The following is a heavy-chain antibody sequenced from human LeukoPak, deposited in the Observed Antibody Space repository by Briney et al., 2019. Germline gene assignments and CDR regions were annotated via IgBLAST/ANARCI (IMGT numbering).Heavy chain of an antibody. CDR1: GGTFSSYA. CDR2: IIPIFGTA. D-gene: IGHD3-9*01. V-gene: IGHV1-69*06. J-gene: IGHJ6*03. CDR3: ARGKRYFDWLFRYYYYYYMDV. Sequence: SVKVSCKASGGTFSSYAISWVRQASGQGLEWMGGIIPIFGTANYAQKFQGRVTITADKSTSTAYMELSSLRSEDTAVYYCARGKRYFDWLFRYYYYYYMDVWGKGTTVTVSS.